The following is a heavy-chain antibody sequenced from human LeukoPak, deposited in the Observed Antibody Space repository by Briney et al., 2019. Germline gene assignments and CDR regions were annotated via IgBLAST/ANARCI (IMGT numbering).Heavy chain of an antibody. CDR2: INPNSGGT. V-gene: IGHV1-2*02. Sequence: ASVKVSCKASGYTFTGYYMHWVRQAPGQGLEWMGWINPNSGGTNYAQKFQGRVTMTRDTSISTAYMELSRLRSDDTAVYYCARGPPVVTGGELGPFDIWGQGTMVTVSS. CDR3: ARGPPVVTGGELGPFDI. D-gene: IGHD4-23*01. CDR1: GYTFTGYY. J-gene: IGHJ3*02.